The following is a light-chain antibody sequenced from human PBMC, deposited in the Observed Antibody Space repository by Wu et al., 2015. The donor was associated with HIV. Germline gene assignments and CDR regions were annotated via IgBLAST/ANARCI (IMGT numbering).Light chain of an antibody. CDR3: QQSYNIPAYS. CDR1: QGITNY. J-gene: IGKJ2*03. Sequence: EIQMTQSPSSLSASVGDRVTITCRASQGITNYLAWYQQKPGKVPRVLIYAASTLQSGAPSRFSGSGSGTDFTLTIGSLQPEDVATYYCQQSYNIPAYSFGQGTKLEIK. CDR2: AAS. V-gene: IGKV1-27*01.